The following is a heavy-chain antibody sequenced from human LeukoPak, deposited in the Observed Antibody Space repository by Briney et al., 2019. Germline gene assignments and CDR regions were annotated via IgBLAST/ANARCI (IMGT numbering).Heavy chain of an antibody. J-gene: IGHJ5*02. Sequence: SETLSITCAVYGGSFSGYYWSWIRQPPGKGLEWIGEINHSGSTNYNPSLKSRVTISVDTSKNQFSLKLSSVTAADTAVYYCARCVRWSGYRFDPWGQGTLVTVSS. V-gene: IGHV4-34*01. CDR1: GGSFSGYY. CDR3: ARCVRWSGYRFDP. CDR2: INHSGST. D-gene: IGHD3-3*01.